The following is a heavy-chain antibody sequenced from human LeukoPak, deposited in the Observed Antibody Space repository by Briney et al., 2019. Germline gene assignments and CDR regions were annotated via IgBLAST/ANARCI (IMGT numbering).Heavy chain of an antibody. V-gene: IGHV3-11*05. J-gene: IGHJ4*02. CDR3: ARVRSSGSPLDY. D-gene: IGHD3-10*01. CDR2: ISKSGTST. Sequence: PGGSLRLSCAASGFTFSDYYMSWIRPAPGKGLEWVSYISKSGTSTKYADSVKGRFSISRDNAKQSLYLQLNSLTAEDTAVYYCARVRSSGSPLDYWGQGTLVTVSS. CDR1: GFTFSDYY.